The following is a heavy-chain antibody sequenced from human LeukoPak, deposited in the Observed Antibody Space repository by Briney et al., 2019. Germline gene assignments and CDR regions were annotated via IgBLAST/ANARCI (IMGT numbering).Heavy chain of an antibody. V-gene: IGHV3-9*03. CDR2: ISWNSGSI. CDR1: GFTFSSNY. D-gene: IGHD4-17*01. CDR3: AKDIGSTVTYYFDY. Sequence: TGGSLRLSCAASGFTFSSNYMSWVRQAPGKGLEWVSGISWNSGSIGYADSVKGRFTISRDNAKNSLYLQMNSLRAEDMALYYCAKDIGSTVTYYFDYWGQGTLVTVSS. J-gene: IGHJ4*02.